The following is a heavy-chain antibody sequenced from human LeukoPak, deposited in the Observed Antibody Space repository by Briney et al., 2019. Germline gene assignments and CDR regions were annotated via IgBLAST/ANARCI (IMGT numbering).Heavy chain of an antibody. CDR3: ARSKDGSGFAAY. D-gene: IGHD3-22*01. J-gene: IGHJ4*02. V-gene: IGHV4-34*01. Sequence: PSETLSLTCAVYGGSFSGYYWTWIRQPPGKGLEWIGEINQSGNTNYNPSLKSRVAISVDTSKNQFSLKLSSVIAADTAMYYCARSKDGSGFAAYWGQGTQVTVSS. CDR2: INQSGNT. CDR1: GGSFSGYY.